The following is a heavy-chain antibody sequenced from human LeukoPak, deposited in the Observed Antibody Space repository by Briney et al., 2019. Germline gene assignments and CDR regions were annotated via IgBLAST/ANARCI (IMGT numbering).Heavy chain of an antibody. CDR3: ARSQQLVRSWFDP. J-gene: IGHJ5*02. CDR2: IYPGDSDT. CDR1: GYSFTTHW. V-gene: IGHV5-51*01. D-gene: IGHD6-13*01. Sequence: GESLKISCKGSGYSFTTHWIGWVRQMPGKGLEWMGIIYPGDSDTRYSPSFQGQVTISADKSISTAYLQWSSLKASDTAMYYCARSQQLVRSWFDPWGQGTLVTVSS.